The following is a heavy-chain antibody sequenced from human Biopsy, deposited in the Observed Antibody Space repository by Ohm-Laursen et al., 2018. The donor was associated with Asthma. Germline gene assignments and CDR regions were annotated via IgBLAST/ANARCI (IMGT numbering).Heavy chain of an antibody. V-gene: IGHV1-69*06. Sequence: ASVKVSCKASGDSFSNYAISWVRQAPGQGLEWMGGLIPVFGSTNIAQKFQGRVTISADIFTKTAYLEVSSLRSDDTAVYYCASPSSSREILYYYYNMDIWGQGTTVTVSS. CDR2: LIPVFGST. CDR1: GDSFSNYA. J-gene: IGHJ6*02. CDR3: ASPSSSREILYYYYNMDI. D-gene: IGHD6-13*01.